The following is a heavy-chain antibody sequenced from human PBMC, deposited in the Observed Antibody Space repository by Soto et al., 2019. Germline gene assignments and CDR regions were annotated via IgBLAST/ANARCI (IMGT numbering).Heavy chain of an antibody. D-gene: IGHD2-2*01. V-gene: IGHV3-23*01. Sequence: EVQLLDSGGGLVQPGGSLRLSCAASGFTFNIYAMSWVRQAPGKGLEWVSAISTSGGTPSYADSVKGRFTISRDNSKNTLYLQLNSLRVEDTAVYLCTRGYQVDYWGQGTLVTVSS. CDR3: TRGYQVDY. CDR1: GFTFNIYA. CDR2: ISTSGGTP. J-gene: IGHJ4*02.